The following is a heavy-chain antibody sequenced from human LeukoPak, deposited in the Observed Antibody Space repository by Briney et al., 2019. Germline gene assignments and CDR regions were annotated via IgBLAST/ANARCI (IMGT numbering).Heavy chain of an antibody. CDR2: IKSDGSEK. V-gene: IGHV3-7*01. Sequence: GGSLRLSCTASGFTFSRYWMTWVRQAPGKGLEWVANIKSDGSEKYYVDSVKGRFTISRDNAKNSLYVQMNSLRADDTAVYYCARDVNFGNFDYWGQGTLVTVSS. J-gene: IGHJ4*02. CDR3: ARDVNFGNFDY. D-gene: IGHD3/OR15-3a*01. CDR1: GFTFSRYW.